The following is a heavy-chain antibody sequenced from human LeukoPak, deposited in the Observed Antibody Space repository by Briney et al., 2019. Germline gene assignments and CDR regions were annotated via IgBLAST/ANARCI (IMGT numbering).Heavy chain of an antibody. J-gene: IGHJ6*03. V-gene: IGHV4-61*02. Sequence: SEXXSLTCTVSGGSISSGSYYWSWIRQPAGKGLEWIGRIYTSGSTNYNPSLKSRVTISVDTSKNQFSLKLSSVTAADTAVYYCAREDDSYYYYMDVWGKGTTVTVSS. CDR1: GGSISSGSYY. D-gene: IGHD3-3*01. CDR2: IYTSGST. CDR3: AREDDSYYYYMDV.